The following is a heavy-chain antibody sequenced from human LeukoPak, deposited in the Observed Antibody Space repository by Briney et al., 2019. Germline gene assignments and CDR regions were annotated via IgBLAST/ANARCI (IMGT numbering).Heavy chain of an antibody. Sequence: SETLSLTCTVSGGSISSYYWSWIRQPPGKGLEWIGYIYYSGSTNYNPSLKSRVTISVKTSKNQFSLKLSSVTAADTAVYYCARGPRITMIVVVTRDAFDIWGQGTMVTVSS. D-gene: IGHD3-22*01. J-gene: IGHJ3*02. CDR1: GGSISSYY. CDR2: IYYSGST. CDR3: ARGPRITMIVVVTRDAFDI. V-gene: IGHV4-59*01.